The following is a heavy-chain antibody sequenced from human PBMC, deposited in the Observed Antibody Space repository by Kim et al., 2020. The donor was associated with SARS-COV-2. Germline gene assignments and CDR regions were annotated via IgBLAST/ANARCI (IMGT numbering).Heavy chain of an antibody. CDR3: ASGGYSYGYGVDY. Sequence: YNPSLKSRVTISVDTSKNQFSLKLSSVTAADTGVYYCASGGYSYGYGVDYWGQGTLVTVTS. J-gene: IGHJ4*02. D-gene: IGHD5-18*01. V-gene: IGHV4-59*09.